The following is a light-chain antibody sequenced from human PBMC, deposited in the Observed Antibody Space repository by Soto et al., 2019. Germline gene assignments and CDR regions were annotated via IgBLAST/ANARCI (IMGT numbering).Light chain of an antibody. CDR2: EGS. Sequence: QSALTQPASVSGSPGQSITISCTGTSSDVGSYNLVSWYQQHPGKAPKLMIYEGSKRPSGVSNRFSGSKSGNTASLTISGLQAEDEADYYCLSYTTSTTYVFGTGTKVT. CDR1: SSDVGSYNL. V-gene: IGLV2-14*02. CDR3: LSYTTSTTYV. J-gene: IGLJ1*01.